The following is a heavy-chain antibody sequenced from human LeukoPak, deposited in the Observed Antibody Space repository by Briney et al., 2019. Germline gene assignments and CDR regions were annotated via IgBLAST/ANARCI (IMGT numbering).Heavy chain of an antibody. J-gene: IGHJ3*02. CDR3: ARLYYYNDGGLYFGPEAFDI. D-gene: IGHD3-10*01. CDR1: GDSISSHY. V-gene: IGHV4-4*07. Sequence: SETLSLTCTASGDSISSHYLGWIRKPAGKGLEWIGITSGTGNYNPSLKSRVSMSVDTSRNLVSLTLTSVTAADTAVYYCARLYYYNDGGLYFGPEAFDIWGQGTRVTVSS. CDR2: TSGTG.